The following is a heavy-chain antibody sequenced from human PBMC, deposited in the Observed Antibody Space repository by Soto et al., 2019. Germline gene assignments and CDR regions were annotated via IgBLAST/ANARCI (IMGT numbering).Heavy chain of an antibody. J-gene: IGHJ2*01. V-gene: IGHV3-11*05. Sequence: QVQLVESGGGLVKPGGSLRLSCAASGFTFSDYYMSWIRQAPGKGLEWVSYINSSSSYTNYADSVKGRFTISRDNAKNSLHLQMNSLRAEDTAVYYCARTIVAAGGRRCFDLWGRGTLVTVSS. CDR1: GFTFSDYY. CDR3: ARTIVAAGGRRCFDL. D-gene: IGHD6-13*01. CDR2: INSSSSYT.